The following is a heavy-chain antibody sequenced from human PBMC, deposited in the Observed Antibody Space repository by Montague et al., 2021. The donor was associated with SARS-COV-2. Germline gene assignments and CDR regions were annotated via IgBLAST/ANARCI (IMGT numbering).Heavy chain of an antibody. CDR1: GGSFNDYY. D-gene: IGHD3-22*01. Sequence: SETLSLTCAVYGGSFNDYYWSWIRQPPGKGLEWIDEINHGGSANYSPSLKSRVTISADTSKNQFSLKLKSVTAADTANYYCARGHQGVAMIVVVMIGAKYYFDYWGQGSLVTVSS. CDR3: ARGHQGVAMIVVVMIGAKYYFDY. V-gene: IGHV4-34*01. J-gene: IGHJ4*02. CDR2: INHGGSA.